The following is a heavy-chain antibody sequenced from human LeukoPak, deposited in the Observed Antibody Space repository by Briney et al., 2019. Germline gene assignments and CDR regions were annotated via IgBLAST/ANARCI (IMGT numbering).Heavy chain of an antibody. CDR3: AAGRDLQIFAALDF. J-gene: IGHJ3*01. CDR1: GFTSTGST. CDR2: IVVGSGNT. D-gene: IGHD3-3*01. Sequence: GTSVKVSCKASGFTSTGSTLQWVRQARGQHLEWIAWIVVGSGNTNYAQKFQGRLILTRDMATRTVYMELSSLSSEDTAVYYCAAGRDLQIFAALDFWGQGTMVTVSS. V-gene: IGHV1-58*01.